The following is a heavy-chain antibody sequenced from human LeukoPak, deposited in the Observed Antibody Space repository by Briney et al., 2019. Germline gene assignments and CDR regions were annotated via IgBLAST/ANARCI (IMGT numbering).Heavy chain of an antibody. CDR2: IGSSDKTI. CDR3: ARRKRDCSGGSCYSRFDY. J-gene: IGHJ4*02. CDR1: GFTFSDYY. D-gene: IGHD2-15*01. Sequence: GGSLRLSCAASGFTFSDYYMSWIRQGQGKGLERVSYIGSSDKTIYYADSMKGRFTISRDNARNSLYLQMNSLRAEDTAVYYCARRKRDCSGGSCYSRFDYWGQGTLVTVSS. V-gene: IGHV3-11*01.